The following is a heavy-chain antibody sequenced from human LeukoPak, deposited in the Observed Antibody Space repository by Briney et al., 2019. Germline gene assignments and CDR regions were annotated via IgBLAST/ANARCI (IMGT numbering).Heavy chain of an antibody. CDR2: ISAYNGNT. D-gene: IGHD2-2*01. J-gene: IGHJ6*03. CDR1: GYTFTSYG. Sequence: ASVKVSCKASGYTFTSYGISWVRQAPGQGLEWMGWISAYNGNTNYAQKLQGRVTMTTDTSTSTAYMELRSLRSDDTAVYYRARDGGSTSCCAPNPRRYYYYMDVWGKGTTVTVSS. V-gene: IGHV1-18*01. CDR3: ARDGGSTSCCAPNPRRYYYYMDV.